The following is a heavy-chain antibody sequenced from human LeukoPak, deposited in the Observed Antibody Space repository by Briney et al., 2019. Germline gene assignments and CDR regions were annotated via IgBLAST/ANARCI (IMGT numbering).Heavy chain of an antibody. Sequence: GGSLTLSCAVSGITLSNYGMSWVRQAPGKGLEWVAGISGSGGSTNYADSVKGRFTISRDNPKNTLFLQMNSLRAEDTAVYFCAKRGVVIRVILVGFHKEAYYFDSWGQGTLVAVSS. CDR3: AKRGVVIRVILVGFHKEAYYFDS. CDR2: ISGSGGST. J-gene: IGHJ4*02. D-gene: IGHD3-22*01. CDR1: GITLSNYG. V-gene: IGHV3-23*01.